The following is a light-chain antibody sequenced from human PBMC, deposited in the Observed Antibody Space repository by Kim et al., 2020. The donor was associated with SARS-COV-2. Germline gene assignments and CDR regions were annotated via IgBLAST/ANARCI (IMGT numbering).Light chain of an antibody. Sequence: GQSITISWTGTSSDVGGYNYVAWYQKHPGKAPKLMIYDVSNRPSGVSNRFSGSKSGNTASLTISGLQAEDEADYYCSSYTSSSTRVFGGGTKLTVL. J-gene: IGLJ3*02. CDR2: DVS. V-gene: IGLV2-14*03. CDR3: SSYTSSSTRV. CDR1: SSDVGGYNY.